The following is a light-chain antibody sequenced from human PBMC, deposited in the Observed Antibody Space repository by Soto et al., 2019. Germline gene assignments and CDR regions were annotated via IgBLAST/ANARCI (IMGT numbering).Light chain of an antibody. V-gene: IGKV1-8*01. Sequence: IRMTQSPSSLSASTGDRVTITCRASQGISTYLAWYQQKPGKAPKLLIYAASTLQSGVPSRFSGSGPGTDFTLTISCLQSEDFATYYCQQYYNYPRAWTFGQGTKV. J-gene: IGKJ1*01. CDR1: QGISTY. CDR2: AAS. CDR3: QQYYNYPRAWT.